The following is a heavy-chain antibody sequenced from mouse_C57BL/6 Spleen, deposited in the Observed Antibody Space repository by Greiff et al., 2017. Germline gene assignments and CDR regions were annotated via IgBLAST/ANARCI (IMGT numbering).Heavy chain of an antibody. CDR3: TRGSSVYYAMDY. J-gene: IGHJ4*01. D-gene: IGHD3-1*01. V-gene: IGHV5-9-1*02. CDR1: GFTFSSYA. CDR2: ISSGGDYI. Sequence: EVKLMESGEGLVKPGGSLKLSCAASGFTFSSYAMSWVRQTPEKRLEWVAYISSGGDYIYYADTVKGRFTISRDNARNTLYLQMSSLKSEDTAMYYCTRGSSVYYAMDYWGQGTSVTVSS.